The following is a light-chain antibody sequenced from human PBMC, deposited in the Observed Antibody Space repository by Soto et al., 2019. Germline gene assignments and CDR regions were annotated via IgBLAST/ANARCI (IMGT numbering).Light chain of an antibody. J-gene: IGKJ4*01. V-gene: IGKV1-8*01. CDR1: QGISSY. CDR3: QQYYSYLT. Sequence: AIRMTQSPSSLSASTGDRVTITCRASQGISSYLAWYKQKQGKAPKLLIYAASTLQSGVPSRFSGSGSGTDFTLTISCLQSEDFATYYCQQYYSYLTFGGGTKVDIK. CDR2: AAS.